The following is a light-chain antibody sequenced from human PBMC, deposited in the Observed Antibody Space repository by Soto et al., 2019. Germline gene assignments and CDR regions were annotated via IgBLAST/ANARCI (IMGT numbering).Light chain of an antibody. J-gene: IGKJ1*01. CDR2: AAS. V-gene: IGKV1-27*01. CDR3: QKYNSAPWT. CDR1: QGISNF. Sequence: DIQMTQSPSSLSASVGDRVTITCRASQGISNFLAWHQQKPGKVPKLLIYAASILQSGVPSRFSGSGSGTDFTLTITSLQPEDVATYYGQKYNSAPWTFGQGTKVEIK.